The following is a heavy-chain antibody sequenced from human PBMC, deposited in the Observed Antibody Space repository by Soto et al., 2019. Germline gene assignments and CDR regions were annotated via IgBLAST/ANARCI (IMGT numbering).Heavy chain of an antibody. J-gene: IGHJ5*02. Sequence: GGSLRLSCAASGFTFSSYGMKWVRQAPGKGLEWVSYISGSGDTIYYADSLKGRFTISRDNAKNSLYLQMNSLRAEDTALYYCAREVPPATGFGWFDPWGQGTLVTVSS. CDR3: AREVPPATGFGWFDP. D-gene: IGHD2-2*01. V-gene: IGHV3-48*03. CDR1: GFTFSSYG. CDR2: ISGSGDTI.